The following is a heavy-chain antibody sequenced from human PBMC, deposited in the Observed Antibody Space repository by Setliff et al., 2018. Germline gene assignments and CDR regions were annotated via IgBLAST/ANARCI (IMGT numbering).Heavy chain of an antibody. D-gene: IGHD4-17*01. Sequence: SETLSLTCSVLGDSLSSGTQYWAWIRQPPGKGLEWIGNINYSGHTYYNPSLKSRVAMSVDKAKNQFSLNLRSVSAADTAIYYCAKHGEESKVTTYLASWGQGTLVTVSS. J-gene: IGHJ5*02. CDR1: GDSLSSGTQY. CDR2: INYSGHT. CDR3: AKHGEESKVTTYLAS. V-gene: IGHV4-39*01.